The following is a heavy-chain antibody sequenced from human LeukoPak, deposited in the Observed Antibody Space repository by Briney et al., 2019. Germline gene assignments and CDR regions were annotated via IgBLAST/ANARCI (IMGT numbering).Heavy chain of an antibody. Sequence: PSETLSLTRAVSGYSLSRGYYWALIRQPPGKGLEWIGTVYHTGSTYYNPSLDSRVTILVDTSKNEFSLNLKSVPAADTAVYYCARAGWIITSGIDYWGQGALVTVSS. CDR2: VYHTGST. CDR3: ARAGWIITSGIDY. D-gene: IGHD3-10*01. J-gene: IGHJ4*02. CDR1: GYSLSRGYY. V-gene: IGHV4-38-2*01.